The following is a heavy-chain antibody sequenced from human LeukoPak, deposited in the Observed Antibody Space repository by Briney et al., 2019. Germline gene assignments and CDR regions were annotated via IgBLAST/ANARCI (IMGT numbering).Heavy chain of an antibody. Sequence: GGSLRLSCAASGFTFSHYGMTWVRQAPGKGLEWVSVIYSGGSTYYADSVKGRFTISRDNSKNTLYLQMNSLRAEDTAVYYCARRSITMVRGVMDYWGQGTLVTVSS. J-gene: IGHJ4*02. D-gene: IGHD3-10*01. CDR3: ARRSITMVRGVMDY. CDR2: IYSGGST. CDR1: GFTFSHYG. V-gene: IGHV3-66*01.